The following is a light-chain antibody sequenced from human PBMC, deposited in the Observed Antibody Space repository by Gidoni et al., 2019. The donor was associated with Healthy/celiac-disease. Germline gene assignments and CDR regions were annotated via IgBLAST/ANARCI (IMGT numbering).Light chain of an antibody. V-gene: IGLV3-1*01. Sequence: SYELTQPPSVSVSPGQTASITCSGDKLGDKYACWYQQKPGQSPVLVIYQDSKRPAVIPERCSGYNSGNTATLTISGTQAMDEADYYCQAWDSSTLVCGGGTKLTVL. CDR1: KLGDKY. J-gene: IGLJ2*01. CDR3: QAWDSSTLV. CDR2: QDS.